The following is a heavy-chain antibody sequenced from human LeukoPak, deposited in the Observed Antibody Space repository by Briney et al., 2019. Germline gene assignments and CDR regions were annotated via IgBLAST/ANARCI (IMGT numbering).Heavy chain of an antibody. J-gene: IGHJ3*02. CDR3: ARHFDRDGYKSNAFDI. D-gene: IGHD5-24*01. Sequence: PSETLSLTCTVSGGSFSSSSHYWGWVRQPPGKGLEWIGSMYYSGSTYYNASLRRRVTISVDTSRDQFSLKLSSVTAADTAVYYCARHFDRDGYKSNAFDIWGQGTMVTVSS. V-gene: IGHV4-39*01. CDR2: MYYSGST. CDR1: GGSFSSSSHY.